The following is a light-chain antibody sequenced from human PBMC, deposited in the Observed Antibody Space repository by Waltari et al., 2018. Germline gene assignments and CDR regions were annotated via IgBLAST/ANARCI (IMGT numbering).Light chain of an antibody. CDR1: QSVGTY. V-gene: IGKV3-11*01. J-gene: IGKJ4*01. CDR2: DAS. Sequence: IVLTQSPDTLSLYPGERATLSCRASQSVGTYLAWYQQKSGQTPRLLIYDASNRATGIPARFSGSGSGTDFTLTISSLDPEDFAIYYCQQRGSWPLTFGGGTKLEI. CDR3: QQRGSWPLT.